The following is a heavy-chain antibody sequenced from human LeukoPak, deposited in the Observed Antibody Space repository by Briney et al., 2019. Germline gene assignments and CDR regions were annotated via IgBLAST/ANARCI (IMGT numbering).Heavy chain of an antibody. J-gene: IGHJ4*02. CDR1: GFTFSSYS. CDR2: ISSSSSYI. CDR3: AKDVNPIKGYFDY. Sequence: GGSLRLSCAASGFTFSSYSMNWVRQAPGKGLEWVSSISSSSSYIYYADSVKGRFTISRDNAKNSLYLQMNSLRAEDTALYYCAKDVNPIKGYFDYWGQGTLVTVSS. V-gene: IGHV3-21*04.